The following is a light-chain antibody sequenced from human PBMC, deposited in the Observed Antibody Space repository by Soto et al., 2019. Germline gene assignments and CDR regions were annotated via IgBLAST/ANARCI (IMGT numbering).Light chain of an antibody. CDR3: QQSYSTPRT. CDR1: QSISNY. J-gene: IGKJ1*01. CDR2: AAS. V-gene: IGKV1-39*01. Sequence: DIQMTQSPSSLSVSVGDRVTITCRASQSISNYLNWYQQKPGKAPKLLIYAASTLQSGVPSRFSGSGSGTDFTLTVSSLQPEDFATYYCQQSYSTPRTF.